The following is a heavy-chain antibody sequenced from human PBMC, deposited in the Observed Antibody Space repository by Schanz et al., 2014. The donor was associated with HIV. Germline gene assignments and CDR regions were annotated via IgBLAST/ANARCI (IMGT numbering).Heavy chain of an antibody. CDR2: ISYDGNTK. V-gene: IGHV3-30*03. CDR3: AREGESSGRAGLFDL. Sequence: QVQLVESGGGVVQPGRSLRLSCAASGFIFKNYGMDWVRQAPGKGLEWVALISYDGNTKYYADSVKGRFAISREDSKNTVHLQMDSLRPEDTAVYYCAREGESSGRAGLFDLWGQGAMVTVSS. J-gene: IGHJ3*01. D-gene: IGHD6-19*01. CDR1: GFIFKNYG.